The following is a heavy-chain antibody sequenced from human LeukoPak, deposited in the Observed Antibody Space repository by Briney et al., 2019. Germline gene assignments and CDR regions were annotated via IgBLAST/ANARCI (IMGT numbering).Heavy chain of an antibody. D-gene: IGHD4-23*01. V-gene: IGHV3-30*03. J-gene: IGHJ4*02. CDR1: GFTFSSYG. Sequence: GGSLRLSCVVSGFTFSSYGTHWVRQAPGKGLEWVAVISNDGSNKYYADSVKGRFTISRDNSKNTLYLQMNSLRAEDTAVYYCARYSGNSPYYYFDYWGQGTLVTVSS. CDR3: ARYSGNSPYYYFDY. CDR2: ISNDGSNK.